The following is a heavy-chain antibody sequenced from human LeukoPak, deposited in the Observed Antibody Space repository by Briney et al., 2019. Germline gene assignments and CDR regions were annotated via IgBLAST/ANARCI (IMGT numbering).Heavy chain of an antibody. Sequence: GGSLRLSCAASGFTFSSYSMNWVRQAPGKGLEWVSSISSSSSYIYYADSVKGRFTISRDNAKNSLYLQMNSLRAEDTAVYYGARDPIPVAGNTVVSWGQGTLVTVSS. J-gene: IGHJ5*02. CDR3: ARDPIPVAGNTVVS. CDR1: GFTFSSYS. V-gene: IGHV3-21*01. CDR2: ISSSSSYI. D-gene: IGHD6-19*01.